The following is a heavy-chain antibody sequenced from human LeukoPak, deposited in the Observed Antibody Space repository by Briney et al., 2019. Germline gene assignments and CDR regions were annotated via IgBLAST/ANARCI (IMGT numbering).Heavy chain of an antibody. Sequence: SGTLSLTCAVSGGSISSNHWWSWVRQPPGKGLEWIGEIYHDGSTHYNPSLKSRVIISVDTSKNQLSLKLTSMTAADTAVYYCARGDFRGLGGSGSYYYYYYMDVWGKGTTVTISS. CDR2: IYHDGST. D-gene: IGHD3-10*01. CDR1: GGSISSNHW. CDR3: ARGDFRGLGGSGSYYYYYYMDV. J-gene: IGHJ6*03. V-gene: IGHV4-4*02.